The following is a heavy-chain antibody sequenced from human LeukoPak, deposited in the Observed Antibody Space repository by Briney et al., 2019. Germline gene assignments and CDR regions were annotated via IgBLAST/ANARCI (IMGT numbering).Heavy chain of an antibody. CDR1: GGSISSYY. V-gene: IGHV4-59*01. CDR2: IYYSGST. J-gene: IGHJ5*02. Sequence: PSETLSLTCTVSGGSISSYYWSWIRQPPGKGLEWIGYIYYSGSTNYNPSLKSRVTISVDTSKNQFSLKLSSVTAADTAVYYRARAGNSYGYVGWFDPWGQGTLVTVSS. D-gene: IGHD5-18*01. CDR3: ARAGNSYGYVGWFDP.